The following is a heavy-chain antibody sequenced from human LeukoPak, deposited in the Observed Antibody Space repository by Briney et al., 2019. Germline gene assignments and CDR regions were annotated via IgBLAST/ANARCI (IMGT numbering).Heavy chain of an antibody. CDR1: GFSFISHW. J-gene: IGHJ3*02. CDR2: IKPDGSDK. D-gene: IGHD3-3*01. Sequence: GGSLRLSCVGSGFSFISHWVNWVRQSPGKGLEWVANIKPDGSDKYYVDSARGRFTVSRDNAKNSAFLQMNSLRAEDTAIYYCATMSAQTFDIWGQGTLVSVSS. V-gene: IGHV3-7*01. CDR3: ATMSAQTFDI.